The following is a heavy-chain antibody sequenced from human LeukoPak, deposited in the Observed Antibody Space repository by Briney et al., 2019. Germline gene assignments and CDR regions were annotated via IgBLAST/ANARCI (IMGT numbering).Heavy chain of an antibody. J-gene: IGHJ4*02. Sequence: SQTLSLTCTVSGDSLNSGAYYWSWIRQHPGTGLEWIGYIYYSGSTYYNPSLKSRLTISIDTSKNQFSLRLSSVTAADTSVYYCVRSRTRGTTVDYWGQGTLVTVSS. CDR3: VRSRTRGTTVDY. V-gene: IGHV4-31*03. CDR1: GDSLNSGAYY. D-gene: IGHD4-17*01. CDR2: IYYSGST.